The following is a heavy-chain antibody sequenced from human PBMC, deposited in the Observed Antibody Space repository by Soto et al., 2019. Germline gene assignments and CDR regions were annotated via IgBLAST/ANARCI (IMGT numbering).Heavy chain of an antibody. CDR3: ARGSSSGYSACNS. Sequence: ASVKVSCKASGYTFTNYGISWVRQAPGQGLEWMGWISAYNGNTGYAPKFQGRVTMTRNASISTAYMELSSLRSEDTAVYFCARGSSSGYSACNSWGQGTRVTVSS. CDR1: GYTFTNYG. D-gene: IGHD3-22*01. J-gene: IGHJ4*02. CDR2: ISAYNGNT. V-gene: IGHV1-8*02.